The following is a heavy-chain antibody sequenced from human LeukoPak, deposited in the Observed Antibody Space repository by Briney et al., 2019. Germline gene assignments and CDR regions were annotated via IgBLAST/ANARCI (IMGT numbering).Heavy chain of an antibody. CDR2: VSHSWST. CDR1: GGPVSRYY. J-gene: IGHJ3*01. D-gene: IGHD3-16*01. V-gene: IGHV4-59*02. Sequence: DTLSLTCTLSGGPVSRYYWMWLHQPPGKGLEWVGYVSHSWSTNHIPSLKRRPTLSVATSQNKFSLTLSSVPAADTAVYFCARGGRHEYNRYNAFDLWGEGTLVTVSS. CDR3: ARGGRHEYNRYNAFDL.